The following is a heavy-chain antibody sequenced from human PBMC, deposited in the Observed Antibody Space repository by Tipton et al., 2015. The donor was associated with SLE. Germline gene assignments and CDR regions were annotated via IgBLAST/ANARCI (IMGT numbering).Heavy chain of an antibody. CDR2: ISHSGST. Sequence: TLSLTCAISTGSISSSTYSWSWIRQPPGKGLEWVGYISHSGSTYYNPSLKSRVTISVDGSKNQFSLNLTSVTAADTAVYFCSRGTHFYGFYDSWGQGTLVTVSP. D-gene: IGHD2/OR15-2a*01. J-gene: IGHJ4*02. CDR1: TGSISSSTYS. CDR3: SRGTHFYGFYDS. V-gene: IGHV4-30-2*01.